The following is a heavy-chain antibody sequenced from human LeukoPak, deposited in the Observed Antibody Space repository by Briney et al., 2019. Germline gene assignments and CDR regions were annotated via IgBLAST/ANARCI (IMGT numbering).Heavy chain of an antibody. Sequence: PSETLSLTCTVSGGSISSYYWSWIRQPPGKGLEWIGYIYYSGSTNYNPSLKSRVTISVDTSKNQFSLKLSSMTAADTAVYYCARSYYYYYYMDVWGKGTTVTISS. CDR2: IYYSGST. V-gene: IGHV4-59*01. J-gene: IGHJ6*03. CDR3: ARSYYYYYYMDV. CDR1: GGSISSYY.